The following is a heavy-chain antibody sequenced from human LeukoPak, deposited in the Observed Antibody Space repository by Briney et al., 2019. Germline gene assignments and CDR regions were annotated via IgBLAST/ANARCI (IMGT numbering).Heavy chain of an antibody. CDR1: GGSISSGGYY. CDR3: ARDRATRYFDY. CDR2: IYHSGST. D-gene: IGHD1-26*01. J-gene: IGHJ4*02. V-gene: IGHV4-30-2*01. Sequence: SETLSLTCTVSGGSISSGGYYWSWIRQPPGKGLEWIGCIYHSGSTYYNPSLKSRVTISVDRSKNQFSLKLSSVTAADTAVYYCARDRATRYFDYWGQGTLVTDSS.